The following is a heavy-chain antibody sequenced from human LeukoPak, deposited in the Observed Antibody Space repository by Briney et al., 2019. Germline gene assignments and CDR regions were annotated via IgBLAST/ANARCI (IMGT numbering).Heavy chain of an antibody. CDR2: IKEDGSVK. CDR1: GFTFSSSW. D-gene: IGHD3-22*01. Sequence: SGGSLRLSCAASGFTFSSSWMTWVRQAPGKGLEWVANIKEDGSVKNYVVSVKGRFSISRDNAKNSLYLQMNSLRDEDTAVCYCARGRYYYEWWGQGTLVTVSS. CDR3: ARGRYYYEW. V-gene: IGHV3-7*05. J-gene: IGHJ4*02.